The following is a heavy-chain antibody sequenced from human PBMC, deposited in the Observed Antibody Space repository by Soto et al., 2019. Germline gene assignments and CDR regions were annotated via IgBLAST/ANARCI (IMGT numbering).Heavy chain of an antibody. V-gene: IGHV1-3*01. D-gene: IGHD6-13*01. CDR2: INAGNGNT. CDR3: ARDWWGSSSWYWFDP. J-gene: IGHJ5*02. Sequence: QVQLVQSGAEVKKPGASVKVSCKASGYTFTSYAMHWVRQAPGQRLEWMGWINAGNGNTKYSQKFQGRVTITRDTSASTAYMELSSLRSEDTAVYYCARDWWGSSSWYWFDPWGQGTLVTVSS. CDR1: GYTFTSYA.